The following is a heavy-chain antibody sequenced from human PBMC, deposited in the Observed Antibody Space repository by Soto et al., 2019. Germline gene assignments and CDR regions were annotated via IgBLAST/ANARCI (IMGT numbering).Heavy chain of an antibody. V-gene: IGHV4-59*11. CDR3: AGYCSSTIRPGDHYGAVIL. CDR2: ISDGGST. Sequence: VVGGTIFTHCWRWIRKNQGKGLEWIGYISDGGSTNYNPSLESRVTISLDTSKKQVSLKLSSVSAADTARYFCAGYCSSTIRPGDHYGAVILWGQVTPVTVSS. J-gene: IGHJ1*01. D-gene: IGHD2-2*01. CDR1: GGTIFTHC.